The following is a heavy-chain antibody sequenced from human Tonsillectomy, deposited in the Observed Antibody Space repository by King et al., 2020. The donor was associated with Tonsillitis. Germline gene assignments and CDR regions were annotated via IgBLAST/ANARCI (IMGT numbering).Heavy chain of an antibody. V-gene: IGHV3-30*18. D-gene: IGHD2-2*01. CDR3: AKDARGSVGQLLFESTYYFDY. Sequence: VQLVESGGGAVQPGRSLRLSCAASGFTFSSYGMHGVRQAPGKGLEWVAVISYDGSNKHYADSVKGRFTISRDNSKNTLYLQMNSLRAEDTAVYYCAKDARGSVGQLLFESTYYFDYWGQGTLVTVSS. J-gene: IGHJ4*02. CDR1: GFTFSSYG. CDR2: ISYDGSNK.